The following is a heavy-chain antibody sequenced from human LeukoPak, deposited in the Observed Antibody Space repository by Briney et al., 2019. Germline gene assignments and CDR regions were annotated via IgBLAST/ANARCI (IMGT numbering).Heavy chain of an antibody. V-gene: IGHV3-9*01. CDR3: AEDKGNGDYVLYYYYYGMDV. Sequence: GGSLRLSCAASGFTFDDYAMHWVRQAPGKGLEWVSGISWNSGSIGYADSVKGRFTISRDNAKNSLYLQMNSLRAEDTALYYCAEDKGNGDYVLYYYYYGMDVWGQGTTVTVSS. D-gene: IGHD4-17*01. J-gene: IGHJ6*02. CDR2: ISWNSGSI. CDR1: GFTFDDYA.